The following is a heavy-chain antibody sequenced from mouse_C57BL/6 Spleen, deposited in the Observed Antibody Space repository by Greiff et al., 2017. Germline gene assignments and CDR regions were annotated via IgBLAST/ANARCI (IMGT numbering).Heavy chain of an antibody. D-gene: IGHD1-1*01. V-gene: IGHV1-54*01. CDR3: ARDYYGSSTRYFGV. J-gene: IGHJ1*03. CDR2: INPGSGGT. Sequence: VQLQQSGAELVRPGTSVKVSCKASGYAFTNYLIEWVKQRPGQGLEWIGVINPGSGGTNYNEKFKGKATLTADKSSSTAYMQLSSLTSEDSAVLFCARDYYGSSTRYFGVWGTGTTVTVSS. CDR1: GYAFTNYL.